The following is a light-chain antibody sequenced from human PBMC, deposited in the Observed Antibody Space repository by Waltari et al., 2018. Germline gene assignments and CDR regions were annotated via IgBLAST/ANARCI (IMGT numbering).Light chain of an antibody. CDR3: QQYDSYPIT. V-gene: IGKV1-16*01. J-gene: IGKJ5*01. CDR1: QGIRNH. CDR2: ATS. Sequence: DIQMNQSPSSLSASVGARISITCRASQGIRNHLGWFQQKPGKAPKSLIFATSSLQSGVPSRFSGSGSGTDFTLTISSLQPEDFATYYCQQYDSYPITFGQGTRLDIQ.